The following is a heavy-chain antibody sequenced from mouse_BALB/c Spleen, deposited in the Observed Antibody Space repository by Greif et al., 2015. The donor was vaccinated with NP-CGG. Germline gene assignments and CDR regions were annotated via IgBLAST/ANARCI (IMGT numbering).Heavy chain of an antibody. CDR2: INPYSGGT. Sequence: EVQGVESGPELVKPGASMKISCKASGYSFTGYTMNWVKQSHGKNLEWIGLINPYSGGTSYNQKFKGKATVTVDKSSSTAYMELLSLTSEDSAVYYCARWDYYGYAMDYWGQGTSVTVSS. J-gene: IGHJ4*01. CDR3: ARWDYYGYAMDY. V-gene: IGHV1-18*01. CDR1: GYSFTGYT. D-gene: IGHD1-1*01.